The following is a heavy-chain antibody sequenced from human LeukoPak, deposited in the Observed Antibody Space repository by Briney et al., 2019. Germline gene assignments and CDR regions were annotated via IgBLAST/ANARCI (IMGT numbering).Heavy chain of an antibody. CDR3: AKGAAGPGYFDY. Sequence: GGSLRLSCAASGFTFSSYAMSWVRQAPGKGLEWVSAISGGGGSTYYADSVKGRFTISRDNSKNTLYLQLNSLRVDDTAVYYCAKGAAGPGYFDYWGQGTLVTVSS. V-gene: IGHV3-23*01. CDR2: ISGGGGST. CDR1: GFTFSSYA. J-gene: IGHJ4*02. D-gene: IGHD6-13*01.